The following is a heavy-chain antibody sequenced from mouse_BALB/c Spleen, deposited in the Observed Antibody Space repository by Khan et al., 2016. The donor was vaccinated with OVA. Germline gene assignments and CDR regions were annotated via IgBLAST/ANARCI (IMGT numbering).Heavy chain of an antibody. CDR3: ARGNYYGYYFDY. V-gene: IGHV3-2*02. D-gene: IGHD1-1*01. CDR1: GYSITSGYA. Sequence: VQLKQSGPGLVKPSQSLSLTCTVTGYSITSGYAWNWIRQFPGNKLEWMGYISYSGGTSYNPSLKSRISITRDTSKSQFFLQLNSVTTEDTATYYCARGNYYGYYFDYWGQGTPLTVSS. J-gene: IGHJ2*01. CDR2: ISYSGGT.